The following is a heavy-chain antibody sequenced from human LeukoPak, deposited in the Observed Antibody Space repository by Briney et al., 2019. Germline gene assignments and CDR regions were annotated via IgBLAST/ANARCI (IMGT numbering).Heavy chain of an antibody. Sequence: ASVKVSCKASGGTFSSYAISWVRQAPGQGLEWMGGIIPIFGTANYAQKFQGRVTITADESTSTAYMELSSLRSEDTAVYYCATPPQLYSSVCDYWGQGTLVTVSS. D-gene: IGHD6-19*01. J-gene: IGHJ4*02. CDR2: IIPIFGTA. CDR1: GGTFSSYA. V-gene: IGHV1-69*13. CDR3: ATPPQLYSSVCDY.